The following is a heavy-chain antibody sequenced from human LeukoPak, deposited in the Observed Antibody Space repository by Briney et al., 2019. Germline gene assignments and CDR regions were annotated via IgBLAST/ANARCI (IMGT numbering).Heavy chain of an antibody. D-gene: IGHD3-22*01. Sequence: PSRTLSLTCTVSGGSVSTGSYYWSWIRQPAGRGLEWIGHIHTSGTMNYNASLKSRVRISVETSKNPFSLRLSSVTAADTAVYFCARGILRDYYDSSGFYHRGGVGYWGQGTLVTVSS. V-gene: IGHV4-61*09. CDR1: GGSVSTGSYY. CDR2: IHTSGTM. CDR3: ARGILRDYYDSSGFYHRGGVGY. J-gene: IGHJ4*02.